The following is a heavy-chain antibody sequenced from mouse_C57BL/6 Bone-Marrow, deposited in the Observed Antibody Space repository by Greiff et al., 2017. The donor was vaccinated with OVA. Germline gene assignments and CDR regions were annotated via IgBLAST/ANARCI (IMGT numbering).Heavy chain of an antibody. V-gene: IGHV1-69*01. CDR3: ARSNYGNRFDY. CDR2: IDPSDSYA. CDR1: GYTFTSYW. J-gene: IGHJ2*01. D-gene: IGHD2-1*01. Sequence: QVQLQQPGAELVMPGASVKLSCKASGYTFTSYWMHWVKQRPGQGLEWIGEIDPSDSYANYNQKFKGKSKLTVDKSSSTAYMQLSSLTSEDSAVYYCARSNYGNRFDYWGQGTTLTVSS.